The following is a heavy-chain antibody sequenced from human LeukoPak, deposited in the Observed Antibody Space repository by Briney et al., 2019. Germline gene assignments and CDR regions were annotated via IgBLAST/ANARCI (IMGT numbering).Heavy chain of an antibody. Sequence: GASVKVFCKASGYPFIDYYLHWVRQAPGHGLEWMGCINPNTGDTNSAQNFQGRVIVTRDTSITTAYMELSRLKSDDTALYYCASKGAGHCYDASCMGSFDLWGQGTTVAVSS. CDR3: ASKGAGHCYDASCMGSFDL. D-gene: IGHD2-15*01. J-gene: IGHJ3*01. V-gene: IGHV1-2*02. CDR2: INPNTGDT. CDR1: GYPFIDYY.